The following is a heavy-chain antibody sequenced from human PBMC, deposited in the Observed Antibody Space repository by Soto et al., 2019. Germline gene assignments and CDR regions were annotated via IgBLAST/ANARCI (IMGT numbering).Heavy chain of an antibody. D-gene: IGHD2-2*01. V-gene: IGHV3-48*03. J-gene: IGHJ4*02. CDR1: GFIFSTYE. Sequence: GGSLRLSCATSGFIFSTYEFNWVRQAPGRGLEWISYISVSGNIIKYAESVKGRFTISRDNAENSLHLHMSNLRVDDTALYFCVRDTMRASAAASLDYWGQGTQVTVSS. CDR3: VRDTMRASAAASLDY. CDR2: ISVSGNII.